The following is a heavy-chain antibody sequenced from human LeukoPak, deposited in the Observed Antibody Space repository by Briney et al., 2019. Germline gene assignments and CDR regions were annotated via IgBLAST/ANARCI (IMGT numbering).Heavy chain of an antibody. V-gene: IGHV3-7*01. J-gene: IGHJ3*01. CDR3: ARDSSLYCNDGRCHWGFDL. Sequence: GGSLRLSCAASGFTFSSYWLSWVRQAPGKGLEWVADIKADGSKTYYVDSLKGRFTISRDNAKNSLYLQMDSLRAEDTAVYYCARDSSLYCNDGRCHWGFDLWGPGTVVTVSS. D-gene: IGHD2-15*01. CDR2: IKADGSKT. CDR1: GFTFSSYW.